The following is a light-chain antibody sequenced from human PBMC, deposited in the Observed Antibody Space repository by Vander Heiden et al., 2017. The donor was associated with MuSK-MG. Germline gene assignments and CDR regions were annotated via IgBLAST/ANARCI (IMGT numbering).Light chain of an antibody. CDR1: QSVSSD. CDR2: RAS. J-gene: IGKJ1*01. Sequence: EIVMTQSPATLSVSPGERATLSCRASQSVSSDLAWYQQKPGQAPRLLISRASTRATGIPARFSGSGSGTEFTLTISSLQSEDFAVYYCQQDYKCPKTFGQGTKLEIK. CDR3: QQDYKCPKT. V-gene: IGKV3-15*01.